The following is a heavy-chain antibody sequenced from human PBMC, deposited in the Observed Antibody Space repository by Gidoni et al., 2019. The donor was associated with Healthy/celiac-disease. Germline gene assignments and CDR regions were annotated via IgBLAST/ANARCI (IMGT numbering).Heavy chain of an antibody. CDR1: GGSLSCSIL. CDR3: ARDYCSGGSCYSGKGDWFDP. V-gene: IGHV4-4*02. D-gene: IGHD2-15*01. CDR2: IYHSGST. Sequence: QVQLQESGPGLVKPSGTLSLTCAVSGGSLSCSILWTWVRQPPGKGLEWIGEIYHSGSTNYNPSLKRRVTISVDKSKNQCSLKLSSVTAADTAVYYCARDYCSGGSCYSGKGDWFDPWGQGTLVTVSS. J-gene: IGHJ5*02.